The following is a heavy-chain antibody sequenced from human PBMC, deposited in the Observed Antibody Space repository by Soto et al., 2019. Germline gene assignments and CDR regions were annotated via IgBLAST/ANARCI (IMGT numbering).Heavy chain of an antibody. D-gene: IGHD6-6*01. Sequence: QVQLVQSGAEVKKTGASVKVSCNAAGYTFTAYALHWVRQAPGHRLEWMGWINAGNGDTKYSPKFQDRVTITRDTSANIVYMEMSSLRSEDTTVYYCARDVSSSIDCWGQGTLVTVSS. CDR3: ARDVSSSIDC. V-gene: IGHV1-3*01. CDR1: GYTFTAYA. J-gene: IGHJ4*02. CDR2: INAGNGDT.